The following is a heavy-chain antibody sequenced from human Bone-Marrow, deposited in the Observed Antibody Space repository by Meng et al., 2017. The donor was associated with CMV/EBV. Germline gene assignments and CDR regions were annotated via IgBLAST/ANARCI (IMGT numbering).Heavy chain of an antibody. CDR2: ISWNSGSK. Sequence: GGSLRLSCAASGFTFDDYAMHWVRQAPGKGLEWVSGISWNSGSKGYADSVKGRFTISRDNAKNSLYLQMNSLRAEDTAVYYCARAGRLVPAANYSYYFGMDVWGQGTTVTVSS. V-gene: IGHV3-9*01. D-gene: IGHD2-2*01. J-gene: IGHJ6*02. CDR1: GFTFDDYA. CDR3: ARAGRLVPAANYSYYFGMDV.